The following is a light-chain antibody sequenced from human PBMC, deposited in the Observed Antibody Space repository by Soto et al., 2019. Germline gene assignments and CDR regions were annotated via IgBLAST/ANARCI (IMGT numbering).Light chain of an antibody. V-gene: IGKV3-15*01. CDR2: DAY. CDR1: QSVSIT. J-gene: IGKJ1*01. CDR3: QQYNNWPPWT. Sequence: ILMTQSPATLSVSPGEKATISCGASQSVSITLAWYQQKPGQAPRLIIYDAYTRAPGVPARFSGSGSGTEFTLTISGLQSEDFAVYYCQQYNNWPPWTFGQGTKVEIK.